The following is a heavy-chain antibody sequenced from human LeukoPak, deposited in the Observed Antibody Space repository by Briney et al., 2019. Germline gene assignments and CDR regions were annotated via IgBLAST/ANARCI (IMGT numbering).Heavy chain of an antibody. CDR3: ARASGSWSYFDY. J-gene: IGHJ4*02. Sequence: ASVKVSCKASGYTFTSYAMNWVRQAPGQGLEWMGIINPSGGSTSYAQKFQGRVTMTRDTSTSTVYMELSSLRSEDTAVYYCARASGSWSYFDYWGQGTLVTVSS. CDR1: GYTFTSYA. CDR2: INPSGGST. V-gene: IGHV1-46*01. D-gene: IGHD1-26*01.